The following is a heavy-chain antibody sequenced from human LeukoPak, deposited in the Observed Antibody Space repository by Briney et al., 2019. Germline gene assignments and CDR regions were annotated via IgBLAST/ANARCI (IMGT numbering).Heavy chain of an antibody. J-gene: IGHJ4*02. V-gene: IGHV1-2*06. D-gene: IGHD6-19*01. Sequence: GASVKVSCKASGYTFTGYYMHWVRQAPGQGLEWMGRINPNSGGTNYAQKFQGRVTMTRDTSISTAYMELSRLRSEDTAVYYCARDLSSSGWSRYYFDYWGQGTLVTVSS. CDR3: ARDLSSSGWSRYYFDY. CDR1: GYTFTGYY. CDR2: INPNSGGT.